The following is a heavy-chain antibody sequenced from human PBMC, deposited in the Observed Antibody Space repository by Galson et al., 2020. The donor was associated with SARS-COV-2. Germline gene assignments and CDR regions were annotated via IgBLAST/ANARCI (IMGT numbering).Heavy chain of an antibody. CDR3: ARGDTAMGASDY. J-gene: IGHJ4*02. CDR2: MNPNSGNT. D-gene: IGHD5-18*01. Sequence: ASVKVSCKASGYTFTSYDINWVRQAPGQGLEWMGWMNPNSGNTGYAQKFQGRVTITRNTSISTAYMELSSLRSEDTAVYYCARGDTAMGASDYWGQGTLVTVSS. V-gene: IGHV1-8*01. CDR1: GYTFTSYD.